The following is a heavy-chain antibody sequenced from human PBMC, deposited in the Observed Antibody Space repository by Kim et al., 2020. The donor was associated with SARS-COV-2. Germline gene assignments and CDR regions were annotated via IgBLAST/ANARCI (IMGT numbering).Heavy chain of an antibody. J-gene: IGHJ5*02. CDR3: ARDIGVFRRVINNWFDP. CDR1: GFTFSDYG. D-gene: IGHD3-10*01. CDR2: IWYDESNQ. V-gene: IGHV3-33*01. Sequence: GGSLRRSCVASGFTFSDYGMHWVRQAPGKGLEWVAVIWYDESNQYYADSVKGRFTISRDKSKNTLYLQMNSLRAEDTAVYYCARDIGVFRRVINNWFDPWGQGTLVTVSS.